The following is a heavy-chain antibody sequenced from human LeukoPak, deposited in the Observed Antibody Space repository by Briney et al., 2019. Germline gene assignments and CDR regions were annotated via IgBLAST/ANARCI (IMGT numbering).Heavy chain of an antibody. CDR1: GGSFSGYY. Sequence: SETLSLTCAVYGGSFSGYYWSWIRQPPGKGLEWIGYIYYSGSTYYNPSLKSRVTISVDTSKNQFSLKLSSVTAADTAVYYCARGEDYWGQGTLVTVSS. V-gene: IGHV4-30-4*01. D-gene: IGHD1-26*01. CDR2: IYYSGST. J-gene: IGHJ4*02. CDR3: ARGEDY.